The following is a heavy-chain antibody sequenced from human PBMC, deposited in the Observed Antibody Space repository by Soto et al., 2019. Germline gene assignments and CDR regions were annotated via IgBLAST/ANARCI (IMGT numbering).Heavy chain of an antibody. CDR3: ARAGFSYGHLLF. Sequence: SETLSLTCTVSGGSISSGGYYWSWIRQHPGKGLEWIGYFYYSWATNYSPSLKSRAAISVDTSKNQFSLSLTSVTAADTAVYYCARAGFSYGHLLFWGQGIRVTVSS. J-gene: IGHJ4*02. D-gene: IGHD3-10*01. CDR1: GGSISSGGYY. CDR2: FYYSWAT. V-gene: IGHV4-30-4*08.